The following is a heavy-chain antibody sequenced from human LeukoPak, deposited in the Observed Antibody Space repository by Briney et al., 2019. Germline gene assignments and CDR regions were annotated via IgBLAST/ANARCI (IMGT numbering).Heavy chain of an antibody. Sequence: GGSLRLSCAAPGFNFNNYWMHWVRQTPGKGLEWVSRINSDGSTTTYADSVKGRFTISRDNTKNMLYLQMNSLTAEDTAMYYCASLSQYPSAWFDPWGQGTLVTVSS. CDR2: INSDGSTT. CDR3: ASLSQYPSAWFDP. V-gene: IGHV3-74*01. CDR1: GFNFNNYW. J-gene: IGHJ5*02. D-gene: IGHD2/OR15-2a*01.